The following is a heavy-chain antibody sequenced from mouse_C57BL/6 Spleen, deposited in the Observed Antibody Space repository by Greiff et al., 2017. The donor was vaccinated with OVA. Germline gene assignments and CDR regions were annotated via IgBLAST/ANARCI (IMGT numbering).Heavy chain of an antibody. Sequence: EVQLQQSGPELVKPGASVKISCKASGYSFPDSNLNWVKQSNGKSLEWIGVIYPNYGTTSYNQKFKGKATLTVDQSSSTAYMQLNSLTSEDSAVYYCARWGGTTWYFDVWGTGTTVTVSS. V-gene: IGHV1-39*01. CDR2: IYPNYGTT. J-gene: IGHJ1*03. CDR3: ARWGGTTWYFDV. CDR1: GYSFPDSN. D-gene: IGHD2-12*01.